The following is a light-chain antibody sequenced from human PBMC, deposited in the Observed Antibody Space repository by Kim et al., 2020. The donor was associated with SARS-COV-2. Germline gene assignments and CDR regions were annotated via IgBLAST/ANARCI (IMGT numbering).Light chain of an antibody. V-gene: IGKV3-15*01. J-gene: IGKJ2*03. Sequence: LPLSMRATATLFCRASQGVSRNLAWDQQKPGQAPRLLIYGASTRATDIPARFTGSGSGTEFTLTISSLQSEDFAVYFCQQYNHWYSFGQGTKLEI. CDR3: QQYNHWYS. CDR1: QGVSRN. CDR2: GAS.